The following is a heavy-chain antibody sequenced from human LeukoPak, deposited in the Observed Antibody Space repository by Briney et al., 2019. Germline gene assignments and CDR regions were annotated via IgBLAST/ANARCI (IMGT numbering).Heavy chain of an antibody. CDR1: GFTFSSYW. CDR2: INSDGSST. D-gene: IGHD2-15*01. V-gene: IGHV3-74*01. J-gene: IGHJ1*01. Sequence: PGGSLRLSCAASGFTFSSYWMHWVRQAPGKGLVWVSRINSDGSSTRYADSVKGRFTISRDNTKNTLYLQMNSLRAEDTAVYYCAKGALVCRGRGCYTLEFYPLEYLHQWGQGTLATVSS. CDR3: AKGALVCRGRGCYTLEFYPLEYLHQ.